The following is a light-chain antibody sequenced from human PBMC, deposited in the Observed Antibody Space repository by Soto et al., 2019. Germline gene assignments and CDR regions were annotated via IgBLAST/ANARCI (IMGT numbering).Light chain of an antibody. CDR2: HAS. CDR3: QLKP. Sequence: EIVLMQSPGTLPLSPGERATLSCRASQSVSSSYLAWYQQKPGQAPRLLIYHASSRATGIPDRFSGSVSGTYFTVTNSKLELEDFAVDYGQLKPLGKGTKVYIK. V-gene: IGKV3D-20*02. CDR1: QSVSSSY. J-gene: IGKJ1*01.